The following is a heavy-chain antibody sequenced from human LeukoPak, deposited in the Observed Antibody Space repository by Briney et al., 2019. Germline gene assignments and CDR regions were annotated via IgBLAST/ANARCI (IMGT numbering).Heavy chain of an antibody. CDR1: GFTFNIFG. D-gene: IGHD1/OR15-1a*01. Sequence: GRSLRLSCAASGFTFNIFGIHWVRQAPGKGLEWVAAISPDGNKEYCTESVKGRFTVSRDNSKNMIYLQMNSLRGEDSAVYYCAKVNNYDDYWGQGTLVTVSS. V-gene: IGHV3-30*18. CDR2: ISPDGNKE. J-gene: IGHJ4*02. CDR3: AKVNNYDDY.